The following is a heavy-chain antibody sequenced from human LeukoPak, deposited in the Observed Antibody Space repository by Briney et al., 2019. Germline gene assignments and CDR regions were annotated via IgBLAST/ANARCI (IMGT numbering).Heavy chain of an antibody. V-gene: IGHV1-2*02. CDR2: INPNSGGT. J-gene: IGHJ4*02. CDR3: ARDSQNIVVVPAAIGE. D-gene: IGHD2-2*01. Sequence: ASVKVSCKASGYTFTGYYMHWVRQAPGQGLEWMGWINPNSGGTNYAQKFQGRVTMTRDTSISTAYMELSRLRSDDTAVYYCARDSQNIVVVPAAIGEWGQGTLVTVSS. CDR1: GYTFTGYY.